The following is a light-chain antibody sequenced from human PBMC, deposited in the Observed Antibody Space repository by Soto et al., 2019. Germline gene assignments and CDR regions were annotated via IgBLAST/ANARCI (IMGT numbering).Light chain of an antibody. V-gene: IGKV1-5*03. CDR1: QNIDIW. Sequence: DIQMTQSPSTLSVSVGDRVTITCRASQNIDIWLAWYQQKPGKTPKLLIYKASSLEGGVPSRFSGSGSGTEFTLTISSLQPDDFATYYCQEYNVHWTFGQGTKVEIK. CDR2: KAS. J-gene: IGKJ1*01. CDR3: QEYNVHWT.